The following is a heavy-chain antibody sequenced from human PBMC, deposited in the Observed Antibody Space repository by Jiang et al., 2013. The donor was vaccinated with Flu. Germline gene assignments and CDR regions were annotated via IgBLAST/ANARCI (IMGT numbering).Heavy chain of an antibody. V-gene: IGHV4-4*07. D-gene: IGHD5-12*01. J-gene: IGHJ4*02. Sequence: PGLVKPSETLSLTCAVSGVSINSYFWSWIRQPAGKGLEWIGRIYTRGTTDYNPSLKSRVTMSADTSKNQFSLKLNSVTAADTAVYYCARASGARGYSGNDYDYWGQGTRVTVSS. CDR3: ARASGARGYSGNDYDY. CDR1: GVSINSYF. CDR2: IYTRGTT.